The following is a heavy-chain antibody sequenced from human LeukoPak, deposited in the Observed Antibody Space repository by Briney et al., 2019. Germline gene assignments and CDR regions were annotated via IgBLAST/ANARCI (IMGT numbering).Heavy chain of an antibody. CDR3: ARARRAARPPGYFDY. Sequence: ASVKVSCKASGYTFTSYYMHWVRQAPGQGLEWMGWINPNSGGTNYAQKFQGRVTMTRDTSISTAYMELGRLRSDDTAVYYCARARRAARPPGYFDYWGQGTLVTVSS. CDR1: GYTFTSYY. CDR2: INPNSGGT. D-gene: IGHD6-6*01. J-gene: IGHJ4*02. V-gene: IGHV1-2*02.